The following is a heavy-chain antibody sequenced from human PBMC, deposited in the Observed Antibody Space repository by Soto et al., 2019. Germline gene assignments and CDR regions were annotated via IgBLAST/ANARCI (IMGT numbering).Heavy chain of an antibody. Sequence: SETLSLTCTVSGGSIRSYYWSWIRQPPGKGLEWIGYIYYSGSTNYNPSFKSRVTISVDTSKNRFSLKLSSVTAADTAVYYCARDYGDAFDIWGQGTMVT. J-gene: IGHJ3*02. D-gene: IGHD3-10*01. CDR1: GGSIRSYY. V-gene: IGHV4-59*01. CDR2: IYYSGST. CDR3: ARDYGDAFDI.